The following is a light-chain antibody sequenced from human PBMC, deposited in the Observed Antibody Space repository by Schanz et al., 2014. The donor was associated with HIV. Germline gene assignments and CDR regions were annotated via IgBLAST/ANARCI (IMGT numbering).Light chain of an antibody. J-gene: IGKJ1*01. CDR1: QAVSSGQ. CDR2: GAS. V-gene: IGKV3-20*01. Sequence: EIVLTQSPGTLSLSPGERATLSCTASQAVSSGQLAWYQQRPGQAPRLLIYGASTRATGIPARFSGSGSGTEFTLTISRLEPEDFAVYYCQQYGSSPLFGQGTKVELK. CDR3: QQYGSSPL.